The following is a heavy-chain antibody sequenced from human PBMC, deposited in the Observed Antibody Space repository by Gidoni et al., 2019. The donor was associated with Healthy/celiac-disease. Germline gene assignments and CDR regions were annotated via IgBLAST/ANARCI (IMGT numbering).Heavy chain of an antibody. CDR2: ISSSSSYI. Sequence: VSSISSSSSYIYYADSVKGRFTISRDNAKNSLYLQMNSLRAEDTAVYYCARGYCGGDCYHPGDWGQGTLVTVSS. CDR3: ARGYCGGDCYHPGD. J-gene: IGHJ4*02. V-gene: IGHV3-21*01. D-gene: IGHD2-21*02.